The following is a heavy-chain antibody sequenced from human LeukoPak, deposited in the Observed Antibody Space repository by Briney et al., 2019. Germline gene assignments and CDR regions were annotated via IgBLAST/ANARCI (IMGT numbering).Heavy chain of an antibody. Sequence: GGSLRLSCAASGFTFSSYSMNWVRQAPGKGLELVSSISSSSSYIYYADSVKGRFTISRDNAKNSLYLQMNSLRAEDTAVYYCARAKYSSSSGIMGYWGQGTLVTVSS. J-gene: IGHJ4*02. D-gene: IGHD6-6*01. CDR1: GFTFSSYS. CDR3: ARAKYSSSSGIMGY. CDR2: ISSSSSYI. V-gene: IGHV3-21*01.